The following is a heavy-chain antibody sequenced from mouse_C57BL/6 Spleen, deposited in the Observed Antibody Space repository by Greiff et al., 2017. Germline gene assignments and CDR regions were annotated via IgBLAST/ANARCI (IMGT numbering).Heavy chain of an antibody. Sequence: QVQLQQPGAELVKPGASVKLSCKASGYTFTSYWMQWVKQRPGQGLEWIGEIDPSDSYTNYNQKFKGKATLTVDTSSSTAYMQLSSLTSEDSAVYYCARGGSSLWYFAVWGTGTTVTVSA. CDR2: IDPSDSYT. CDR3: ARGGSSLWYFAV. D-gene: IGHD1-1*01. V-gene: IGHV1-50*01. J-gene: IGHJ1*03. CDR1: GYTFTSYW.